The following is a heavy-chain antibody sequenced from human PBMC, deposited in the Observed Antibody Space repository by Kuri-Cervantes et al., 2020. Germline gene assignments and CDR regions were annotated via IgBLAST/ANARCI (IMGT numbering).Heavy chain of an antibody. CDR2: IYWDDDK. Sequence: SGPTLVKPTQTLTLTCTFSGFSLFTSGDGVAWIRQPPGKALEWLSLIYWDDDKRYSPSLMSRLSITKDISKNQVILTLTNVDPVDTATYYCAHSLTMRPQYEYFQHWGQGTLVTVSS. V-gene: IGHV2-5*02. D-gene: IGHD4/OR15-4a*01. CDR1: GFSLFTSGDG. CDR3: AHSLTMRPQYEYFQH. J-gene: IGHJ1*01.